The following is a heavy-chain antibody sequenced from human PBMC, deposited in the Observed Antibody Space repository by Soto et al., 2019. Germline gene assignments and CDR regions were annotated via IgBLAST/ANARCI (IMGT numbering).Heavy chain of an antibody. V-gene: IGHV2-5*02. Sequence: HITLKESGPTLVRPTQTLTLTCSFSGFSLSTTGVGVGWIRQPPGKALEWLAPIYWDDDKRYSPSLKSRLTITKDTSKNQVVLTMTNVDPVDTATYYCAHMGYDSSGYKSLGYWGQGTLVTVSS. J-gene: IGHJ4*02. D-gene: IGHD3-22*01. CDR1: GFSLSTTGVG. CDR3: AHMGYDSSGYKSLGY. CDR2: IYWDDDK.